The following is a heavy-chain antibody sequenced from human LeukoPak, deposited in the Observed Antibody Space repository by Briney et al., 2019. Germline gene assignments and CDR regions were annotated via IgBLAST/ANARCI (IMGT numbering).Heavy chain of an antibody. CDR1: GGSFSGYY. J-gene: IGHJ6*02. V-gene: IGHV4-34*01. D-gene: IGHD5-24*01. CDR2: INHSGST. Sequence: SETPSLTCAVYGGSFSGYYWSWIRQPPGKGLEWIGEINHSGSTNYNPSLKSRVTISVDTSKNQFSLKLSSVTAADTAVYYCARGRDGYNSFFSYYYGMDVWGQGTTVTVSS. CDR3: ARGRDGYNSFFSYYYGMDV.